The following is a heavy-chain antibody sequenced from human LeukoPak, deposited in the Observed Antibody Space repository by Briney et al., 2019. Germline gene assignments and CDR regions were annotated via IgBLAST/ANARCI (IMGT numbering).Heavy chain of an antibody. V-gene: IGHV3-66*01. D-gene: IGHD3-22*01. CDR2: IYSGGST. CDR3: AKGVYYYDSSGYLVVDY. Sequence: GGSLRLSCAASGFTVSSNYMSWVRQAPGKGLEWVSVIYSGGSTYYADSVKGRFTISRDDSKNTLYLQMNSLRVEDTAVYYCAKGVYYYDSSGYLVVDYWGQGTLVTVSS. CDR1: GFTVSSNY. J-gene: IGHJ4*02.